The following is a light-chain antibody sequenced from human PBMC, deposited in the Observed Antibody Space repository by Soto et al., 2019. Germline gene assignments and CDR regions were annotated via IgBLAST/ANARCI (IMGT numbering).Light chain of an antibody. CDR1: SSDIGGYNY. J-gene: IGLJ1*01. V-gene: IGLV2-14*03. Sequence: QSALTQPASVSGSPGQSMTISCTGISSDIGGYNYVSWYQQLPGKVPKLIIYDVSNPPSGVSDRFSGSKSGNAASLTISGLQAEDEADYDCSSYTSTSTPYVFRTGTKLTVL. CDR3: SSYTSTSTPYV. CDR2: DVS.